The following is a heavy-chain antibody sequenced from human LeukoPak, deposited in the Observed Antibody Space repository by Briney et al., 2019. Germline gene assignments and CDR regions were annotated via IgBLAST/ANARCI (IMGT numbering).Heavy chain of an antibody. CDR3: AREWNYYGSGIMDV. J-gene: IGHJ6*04. V-gene: IGHV3-7*01. D-gene: IGHD3-10*01. CDR1: GFTFSSCW. CDR2: IKQDGGEK. Sequence: GGSLRLSCAASGFTFSSCWMSWVRQAPGKGLEWVANIKQDGGEKYYVGSVKGRFTVSRDNAKNSLYLQMNSLRAEDTAVYYCAREWNYYGSGIMDVWGKGTTVTASS.